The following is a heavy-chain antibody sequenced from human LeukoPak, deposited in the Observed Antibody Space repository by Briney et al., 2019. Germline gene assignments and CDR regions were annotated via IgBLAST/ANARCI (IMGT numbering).Heavy chain of an antibody. CDR3: ARGVGRTYFDRRELDY. J-gene: IGHJ4*02. CDR1: GFTFSSYS. D-gene: IGHD3-9*01. Sequence: GSLRLSCAASGFTFSSYSMNWVRQAPGKGLEWVSSISSSRSYIYYADSVKVRFTISRDNAKNSLYLQMNSLRAEDTAVYYCARGVGRTYFDRRELDYWGQGTLVTVSS. CDR2: ISSSRSYI. V-gene: IGHV3-21*01.